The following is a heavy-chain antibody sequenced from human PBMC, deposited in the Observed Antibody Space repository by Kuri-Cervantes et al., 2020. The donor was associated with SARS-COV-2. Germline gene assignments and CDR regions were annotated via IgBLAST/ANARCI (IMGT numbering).Heavy chain of an antibody. V-gene: IGHV4-39*02. Sequence: ESLKISCTVSGGSISSSSYYWGWIRQPPGKGLEWVGSIYYSGSTYYNPSLKSRVTISVDTSKNQFSLKLSSVTAADTAVYYCAREDNWNPPRWGQGTLVTVSS. J-gene: IGHJ4*02. CDR1: GGSISSSSYY. CDR2: IYYSGST. CDR3: AREDNWNPPR. D-gene: IGHD1-20*01.